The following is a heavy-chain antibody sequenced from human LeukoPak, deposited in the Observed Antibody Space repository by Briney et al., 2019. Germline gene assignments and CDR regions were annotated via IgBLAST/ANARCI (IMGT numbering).Heavy chain of an antibody. CDR1: GFTFSNYA. D-gene: IGHD5-24*01. V-gene: IGHV3-23*01. Sequence: PGGSLRLSCAASGFTFSNYAMNWLRQAPGKGLEWVSGISGSGSTYYGDSVKGRFTISRDNSRNTLYLQMNSLRAEDTAVYYCAKDIEVAWGDFAAWGQGTLVTVSS. J-gene: IGHJ4*02. CDR2: ISGSGST. CDR3: AKDIEVAWGDFAA.